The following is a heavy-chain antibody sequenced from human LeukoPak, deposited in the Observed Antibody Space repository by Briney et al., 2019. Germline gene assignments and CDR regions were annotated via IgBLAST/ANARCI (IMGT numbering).Heavy chain of an antibody. Sequence: GASVKVSCKASGGTFSSYAISWVRQAPGQGLEWMGGIIPIFGTANYAQKFQGRVTITADESTSTAYMELSSLRSDDTAVYYCARALRFLTAPYYYYYYGMDVWGQGTTVTVSS. CDR1: GGTFSSYA. CDR2: IIPIFGTA. D-gene: IGHD3-3*01. J-gene: IGHJ6*02. V-gene: IGHV1-69*13. CDR3: ARALRFLTAPYYYYYYGMDV.